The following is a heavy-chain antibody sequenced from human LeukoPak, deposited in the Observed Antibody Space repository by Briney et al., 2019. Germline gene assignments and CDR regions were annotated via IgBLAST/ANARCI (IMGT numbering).Heavy chain of an antibody. CDR1: GYTCTSYA. J-gene: IGHJ3*01. Sequence: VASVKLSCNASGYTCTSYAINWVRQATGQGLEWMGWMNPNSGNTGYAQKFQGRGTMTRNTSISTAYMELSSLRSEDTAVYCCARDESAAADPWGQGTMVTVSS. CDR3: ARDESAAADP. CDR2: MNPNSGNT. D-gene: IGHD6-13*01. V-gene: IGHV1-8*01.